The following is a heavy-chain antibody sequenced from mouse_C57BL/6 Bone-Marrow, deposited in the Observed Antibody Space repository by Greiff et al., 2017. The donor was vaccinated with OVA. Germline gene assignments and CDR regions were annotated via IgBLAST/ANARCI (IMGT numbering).Heavy chain of an antibody. J-gene: IGHJ1*03. CDR3: AREGYYYGSSPYWGFDV. D-gene: IGHD1-1*01. CDR1: GFTFSSYA. CDR2: ISDGGSYT. Sequence: EVKLQESGGGLVKPGGSLKLSCAASGFTFSSYAMSWVRQTPEKRLEWVATISDGGSYTYYPDNVKGRFTISRDNAKNNLYLQMSHLKSEDTAMYYYAREGYYYGSSPYWGFDVWGTGTTVTVSS. V-gene: IGHV5-4*01.